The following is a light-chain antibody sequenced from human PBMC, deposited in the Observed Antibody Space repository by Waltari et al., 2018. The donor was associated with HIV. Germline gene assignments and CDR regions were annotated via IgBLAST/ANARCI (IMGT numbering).Light chain of an antibody. CDR2: RDS. V-gene: IGLV3-25*03. CDR1: HLSNHY. J-gene: IGLJ3*02. CDR3: QSADNSVTHLV. Sequence: SFELTQPPSVSVSPGQTARLTCSGSHLSNHYGYWYQQKPGQAPVLVMSRDSERPSGIPERFSGSSSGTTVTLTISGVQAEDEADYYCQSADNSVTHLVCGGGTKLTVL.